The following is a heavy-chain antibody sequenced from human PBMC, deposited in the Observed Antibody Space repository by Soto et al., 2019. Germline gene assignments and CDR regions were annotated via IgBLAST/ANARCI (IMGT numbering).Heavy chain of an antibody. CDR3: AKDGGGYAYNYELDS. CDR1: GFTFYEYA. V-gene: IGHV3-9*01. CDR2: ITWNSGTR. Sequence: TGGSLRLSCAASGFTFYEYAMHWVRQVPGKGLEWVSGITWNSGTRGYADSVKGRFTISRDNAKNSLYLEMTSLRPEDTAFYHCAKDGGGYAYNYELDSWGQGTLVTVSS. J-gene: IGHJ4*02. D-gene: IGHD3-16*01.